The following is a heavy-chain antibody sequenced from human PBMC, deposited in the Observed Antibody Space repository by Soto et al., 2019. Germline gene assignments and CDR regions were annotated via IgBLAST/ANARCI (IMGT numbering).Heavy chain of an antibody. CDR2: ISGSGDST. D-gene: IGHD2-2*01. CDR3: ARDEGRIVLVPAAMFGYGMDV. J-gene: IGHJ6*02. V-gene: IGHV3-23*01. Sequence: PGXSLRLSCAASGFTFSSYAMSWVRQAPGKGLEWVSGISGSGDSTYYADSVKGRFTISRDNSKKTVYLQMNSLRAEDTAVYYCARDEGRIVLVPAAMFGYGMDVWGQGTTVTVSS. CDR1: GFTFSSYA.